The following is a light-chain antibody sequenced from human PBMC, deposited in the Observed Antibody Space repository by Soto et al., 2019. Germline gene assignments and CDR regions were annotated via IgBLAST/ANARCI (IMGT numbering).Light chain of an antibody. Sequence: EIVMTQSPATLSVSPGERATLSCRASQSVSINLAWYQQKPGQAPRLLIYGASSRATRIPARFSGSGSGTEFTLPISSLQSEDSAVYFCQQYNNWPRTFGQGTKVDIK. J-gene: IGKJ1*01. CDR2: GAS. V-gene: IGKV3-15*01. CDR1: QSVSIN. CDR3: QQYNNWPRT.